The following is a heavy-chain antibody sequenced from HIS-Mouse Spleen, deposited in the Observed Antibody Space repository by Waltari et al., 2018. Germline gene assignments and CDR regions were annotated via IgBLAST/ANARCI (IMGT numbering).Heavy chain of an antibody. CDR1: GGSISSRSYY. D-gene: IGHD6-13*01. CDR3: AREIPYSSSWYDWYFDL. J-gene: IGHJ2*01. V-gene: IGHV4-39*07. Sequence: QLQLQESGPGLVKPSETLSLTCIVSGGSISSRSYYWGWIRQPPGKGLEWIGSIYYSGSTYYNPSLKSRVTISVDTSKNQFSLKLSSVTAADTAVYYCAREIPYSSSWYDWYFDLWGRGTLVTVSS. CDR2: IYYSGST.